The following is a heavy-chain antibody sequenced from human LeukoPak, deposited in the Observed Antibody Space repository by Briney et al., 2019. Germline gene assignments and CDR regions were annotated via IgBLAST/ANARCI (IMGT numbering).Heavy chain of an antibody. D-gene: IGHD6-19*01. CDR2: ISSRSDYI. CDR3: ARAQQWLGEDAFDI. Sequence: PGGSLGLSCAASAFTFSSYSMNWVRQAPGKGLEWVSFISSRSDYIYYADSVKGRFTISRDDAKNSLYLQMNSLRAEDTAVYYCARAQQWLGEDAFDIWGQGTMVTVSS. V-gene: IGHV3-21*01. J-gene: IGHJ3*02. CDR1: AFTFSSYS.